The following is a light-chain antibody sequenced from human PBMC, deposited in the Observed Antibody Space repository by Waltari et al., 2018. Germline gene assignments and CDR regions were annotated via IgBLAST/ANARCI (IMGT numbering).Light chain of an antibody. CDR1: QGISSF. Sequence: AIQLTQSPSSLSASVGDRVAITCRASQGISSFLAWYQQKPGKAPKLLIYDASSLESGVPSRFSGSGSGTEFTLTISSLQPDDFATYYCQQLKSYPITFGGGTKVEIK. CDR3: QQLKSYPIT. V-gene: IGKV1-13*02. J-gene: IGKJ4*01. CDR2: DAS.